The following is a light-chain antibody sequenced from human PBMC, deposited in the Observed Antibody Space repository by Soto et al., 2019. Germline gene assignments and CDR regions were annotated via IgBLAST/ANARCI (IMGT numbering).Light chain of an antibody. V-gene: IGKV3-20*01. J-gene: IGKJ4*01. CDR2: GAS. CDR1: QTVSGSY. CDR3: QQEDGSLT. Sequence: IVLTQSPDNLSLSPGERATLSCRASQTVSGSYLAWYRQKPGQTPRLLIYGASTRAPGIPDRFSGSGSGADFTLAISRLEPEDFAVYYCQQEDGSLTFGGGTKVDI.